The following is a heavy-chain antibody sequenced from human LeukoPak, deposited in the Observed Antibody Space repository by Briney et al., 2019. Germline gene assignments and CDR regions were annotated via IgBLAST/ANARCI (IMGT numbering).Heavy chain of an antibody. V-gene: IGHV4-39*07. D-gene: IGHD2-8*01. Sequence: SETLSLTCRISGGSISINDFWWGWIRQSPGKAMEWVGSVYYSGSTYYNPSLTRRLTMSVDTSKNQFSLKLTSLTAADTAVYYCARGTSFGLMNSDNWGQGTLVIVSS. CDR1: GGSISINDFW. CDR2: VYYSGST. J-gene: IGHJ4*02. CDR3: ARGTSFGLMNSDN.